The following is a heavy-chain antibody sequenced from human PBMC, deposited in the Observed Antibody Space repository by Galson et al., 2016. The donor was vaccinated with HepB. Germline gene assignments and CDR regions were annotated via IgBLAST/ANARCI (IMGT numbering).Heavy chain of an antibody. CDR1: GYPFTTYY. D-gene: IGHD3-22*01. V-gene: IGHV1-46*01. Sequence: SVKVSCKASGYPFTTYYVHWVRQAPGQGLEWMGIINPIGDDTNYAQKFQGRVTMTSDTSTSTVYMELSGLRFADTAVYYCARGYYDSVYWGQGTLVTVSA. J-gene: IGHJ4*02. CDR2: INPIGDDT. CDR3: ARGYYDSVY.